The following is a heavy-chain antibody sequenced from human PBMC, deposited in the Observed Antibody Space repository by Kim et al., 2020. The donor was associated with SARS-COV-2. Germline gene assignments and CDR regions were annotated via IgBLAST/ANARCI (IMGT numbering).Heavy chain of an antibody. CDR3: AKDCARNYYDSSCFDY. J-gene: IGHJ4*02. V-gene: IGHV3-23*01. D-gene: IGHD3-22*01. Sequence: VKRRFTSSRDHSKNTLYLQMNSQRAEDTAVYYCAKDCARNYYDSSCFDYWGQGTLVTVSS.